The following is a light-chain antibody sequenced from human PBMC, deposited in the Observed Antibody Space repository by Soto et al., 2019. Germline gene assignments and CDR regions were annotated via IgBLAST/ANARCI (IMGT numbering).Light chain of an antibody. CDR3: QQYNSYSEA. J-gene: IGKJ1*01. CDR1: QTISSW. CDR2: KAS. V-gene: IGKV1-5*03. Sequence: DIQITQSPSTLSGSVGDRVTITCRASQTISSWLAWYQQKPGKAPKLLIYKASTLKSGVPSRFSGSGSGTEVTLTISSLQPDDFATYYCQQYNSYSEAFGQGTKVELK.